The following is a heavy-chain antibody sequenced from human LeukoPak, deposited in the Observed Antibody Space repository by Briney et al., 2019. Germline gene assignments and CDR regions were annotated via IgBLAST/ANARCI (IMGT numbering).Heavy chain of an antibody. Sequence: GGSLRLSCAASGFTVSSNYMSWVRQAPGKGLEWVSVIYSGGSTYYADSVKGRFTISRHNSKNTLYLRMNSLRAEDTAVYYCARGFYGDCVYWGQGTLVTVSS. CDR1: GFTVSSNY. V-gene: IGHV3-53*04. J-gene: IGHJ4*02. CDR3: ARGFYGDCVY. CDR2: IYSGGST. D-gene: IGHD4-17*01.